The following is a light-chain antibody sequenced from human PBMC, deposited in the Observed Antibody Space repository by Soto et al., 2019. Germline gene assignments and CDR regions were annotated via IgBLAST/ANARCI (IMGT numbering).Light chain of an antibody. CDR2: GAS. V-gene: IGKV3-20*01. J-gene: IGKJ1*01. CDR3: QQYGSSPPWT. Sequence: EIVLTQSPGTLSLSPGERANLSCRASQSVSSSYLAWYQQKPGQAPRLLIYGASSRATGIPDRFSGSGSGTVFTLTISRLEPEDFAVYYCQQYGSSPPWTSGQGTKVEIK. CDR1: QSVSSSY.